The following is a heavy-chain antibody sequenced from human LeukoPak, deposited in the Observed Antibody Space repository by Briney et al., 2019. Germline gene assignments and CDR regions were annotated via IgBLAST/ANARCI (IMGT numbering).Heavy chain of an antibody. J-gene: IGHJ3*02. CDR3: ARGTGSGNYYPEMCDI. CDR1: GFTFSNAW. D-gene: IGHD1-26*01. V-gene: IGHV3-15*01. Sequence: GGSLRLSCAASGFTFSNAWMSWVRQAPGKGLEWVGRIKSKTAGGTTDHAAPVKGRFTISRDNAKNSLYLQMNGLRAEDTAVYYCARGTGSGNYYPEMCDIWGQGTMVTVSS. CDR2: IKSKTAGGTT.